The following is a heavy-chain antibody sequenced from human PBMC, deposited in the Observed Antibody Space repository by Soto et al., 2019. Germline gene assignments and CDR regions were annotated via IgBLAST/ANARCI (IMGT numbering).Heavy chain of an antibody. CDR2: ISSSSSYI. CDR1: GFTFSSYS. Sequence: GGSLRLSCAASGFTFSSYSMNWARQAPGKGLEWVSSISSSSSYIYYADSVKGRFTISRDNAKNSLYLQMNSLRAEDTAVYYCARDLSSGSCAFDIWGQGTMVNVS. V-gene: IGHV3-21*01. D-gene: IGHD1-26*01. CDR3: ARDLSSGSCAFDI. J-gene: IGHJ3*02.